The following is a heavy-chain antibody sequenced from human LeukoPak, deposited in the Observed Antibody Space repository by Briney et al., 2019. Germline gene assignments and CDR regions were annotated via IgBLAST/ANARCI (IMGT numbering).Heavy chain of an antibody. Sequence: ASVKVSCKTSGYPFSDYYIHWIRQASGQGLESMGWINPKNGDTKYAQRSQGRRTITMDTSIDTVYMELRSLRYDDTAVYYCARLSALWGQGTLVTVSS. CDR1: GYPFSDYY. CDR3: ARLSAL. V-gene: IGHV1-2*02. J-gene: IGHJ4*02. CDR2: INPKNGDT.